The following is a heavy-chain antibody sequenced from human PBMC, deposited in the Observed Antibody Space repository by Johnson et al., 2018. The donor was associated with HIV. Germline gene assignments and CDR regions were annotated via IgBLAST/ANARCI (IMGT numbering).Heavy chain of an antibody. V-gene: IGHV3-30*09. CDR2: ISYDGSNK. CDR3: ARDLLIAYCGGDCWDAFDI. J-gene: IGHJ3*02. Sequence: QVQLVESGGGVVQPGRSLRLSCAASGFTFSSYAMHWVRQAPGKGLEWVAVISYDGSNKYYADSVKGRFAISRDNSKNTLYVQMNSLRDEDTAVYYCARDLLIAYCGGDCWDAFDIWGQGTMVTVSS. D-gene: IGHD2-21*02. CDR1: GFTFSSYA.